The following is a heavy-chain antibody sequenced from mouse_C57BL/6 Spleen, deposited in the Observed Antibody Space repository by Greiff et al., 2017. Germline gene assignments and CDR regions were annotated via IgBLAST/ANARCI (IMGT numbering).Heavy chain of an antibody. CDR3: ASQLGPPFAY. CDR2: IYPGSGNT. Sequence: QVQLQQSGPELVKPGASVKISCKASGYSFTSYYIHWVKQRPGQGLEWIGWIYPGSGNTKYNEKFKGKATLTADTSSSTAYMQLSGLTSEDSAVDYCASQLGPPFAYWGQGTLVTVSA. D-gene: IGHD4-1*02. J-gene: IGHJ3*01. V-gene: IGHV1-66*01. CDR1: GYSFTSYY.